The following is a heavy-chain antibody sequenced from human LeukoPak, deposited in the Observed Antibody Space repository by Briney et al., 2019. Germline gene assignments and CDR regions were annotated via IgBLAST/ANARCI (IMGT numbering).Heavy chain of an antibody. V-gene: IGHV5-51*01. D-gene: IGHD3-22*01. CDR3: ARLMDYYDSSGYPIRSCDY. Sequence: GESLKISCKVSGYTLTNNWIGWVRQVPGKGLEWMGLIYPGDSDTRYSPSFQGQVTISADKSISTAYLQWSSLKASDTAMYYCARLMDYYDSSGYPIRSCDYWGQGTLVTVSS. CDR1: GYTLTNNW. CDR2: IYPGDSDT. J-gene: IGHJ4*02.